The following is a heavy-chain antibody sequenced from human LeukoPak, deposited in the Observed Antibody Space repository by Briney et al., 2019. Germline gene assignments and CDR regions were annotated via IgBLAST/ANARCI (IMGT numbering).Heavy chain of an antibody. CDR1: GFTFDDYG. D-gene: IGHD3-22*01. CDR3: ARERTYYYDSNPDYFDY. J-gene: IGHJ4*02. V-gene: IGHV3-20*04. CDR2: INWNGGST. Sequence: GGSLRLSCAASGFTFDDYGMSWVRQAPGKGLEWVSGINWNGGSTGYADSVKGRFTISRDNAKNSLYLQMNSLRAGDAALYYCARERTYYYDSNPDYFDYWGQGTLVTVSS.